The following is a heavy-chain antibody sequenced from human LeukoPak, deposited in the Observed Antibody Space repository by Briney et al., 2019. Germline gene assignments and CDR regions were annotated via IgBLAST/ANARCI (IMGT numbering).Heavy chain of an antibody. D-gene: IGHD3-16*01. CDR1: GFTFSSYA. Sequence: GRSLRLSCAASGFTFSSYAMHWVRQAPGKGLEWAAVISYDGSNKYYADSVKGRFTISSDNSKNTLYLQMNSLRAEDTAVYYCAREKEQGGFDYWGQGTLVTVSS. CDR2: ISYDGSNK. CDR3: AREKEQGGFDY. V-gene: IGHV3-30-3*01. J-gene: IGHJ4*02.